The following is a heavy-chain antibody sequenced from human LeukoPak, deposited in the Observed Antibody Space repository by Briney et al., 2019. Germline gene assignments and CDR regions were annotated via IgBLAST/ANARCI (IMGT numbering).Heavy chain of an antibody. Sequence: ASVKVSCKASGYTFTGYYMHWVRQAPGQGLEWMGWINPNSGGANYAQKFQGRVTMTRDTSISTAYVELSRLRSDDTAVYYCARGSWGLLWWNVGFDPWGQGTLVTVSS. CDR3: ARGSWGLLWWNVGFDP. V-gene: IGHV1-2*02. D-gene: IGHD2-21*01. J-gene: IGHJ5*02. CDR1: GYTFTGYY. CDR2: INPNSGGA.